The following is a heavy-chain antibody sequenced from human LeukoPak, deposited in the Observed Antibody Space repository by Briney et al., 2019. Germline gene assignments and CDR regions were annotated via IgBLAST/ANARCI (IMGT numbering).Heavy chain of an antibody. Sequence: GGSLRLSCATSGFTFSNYWMTWVRQAPGKVLEWVANINRDGSEKYYMASVQGRFTFSRDNAKNSLSLQRNSLRAEDTAVYFCARAIEGAYDLWGQGTLVTVSS. D-gene: IGHD5-12*01. J-gene: IGHJ4*02. CDR2: INRDGSEK. CDR1: GFTFSNYW. CDR3: ARAIEGAYDL. V-gene: IGHV3-7*04.